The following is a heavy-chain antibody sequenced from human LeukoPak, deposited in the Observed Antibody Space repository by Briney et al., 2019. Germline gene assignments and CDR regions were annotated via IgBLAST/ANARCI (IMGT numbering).Heavy chain of an antibody. CDR2: IKQDGSAE. Sequence: GVSLRLSCVASGLTFSNYWMNWVRQAPGKGLEWVANIKQDGSAENYVDSVRGRFTISRDNAKNSVYLQMNSLRGDDTAVYYCAGGMGYITDYWGQGILVTVSS. V-gene: IGHV3-7*01. J-gene: IGHJ4*02. CDR1: GLTFSNYW. D-gene: IGHD1-1*01. CDR3: AGGMGYITDY.